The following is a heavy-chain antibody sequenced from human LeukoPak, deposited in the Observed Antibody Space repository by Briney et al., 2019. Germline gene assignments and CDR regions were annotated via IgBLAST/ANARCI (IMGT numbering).Heavy chain of an antibody. Sequence: PSETLSLTCAVYGGSFSGYYWSWIRQPPGKGLEWIGSIYYSGSTYYNPSLKSRVTISVDTSKNQFFLKLSSVTAADTAVYYCARQNFPLIVVVPAASDYWGQGTLVTVSS. D-gene: IGHD2-2*01. J-gene: IGHJ4*02. CDR1: GGSFSGYY. CDR2: IYYSGST. CDR3: ARQNFPLIVVVPAASDY. V-gene: IGHV4-34*01.